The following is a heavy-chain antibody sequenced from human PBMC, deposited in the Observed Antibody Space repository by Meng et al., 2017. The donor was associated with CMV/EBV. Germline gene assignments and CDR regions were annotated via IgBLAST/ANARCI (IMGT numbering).Heavy chain of an antibody. J-gene: IGHJ4*02. V-gene: IGHV1-18*01. D-gene: IGHD3-22*01. CDR3: ARDTMMIMSFDH. CDR2: ISGYNDNT. Sequence: QVQLVQSGAEVRKPGASVKVSCKASGYTFTHHDISWVRQAPGQGLEWMGWISGYNDNTKYARHLQGRVTMTTDTSTNTAYMELRSLRSDDTAIYYCARDTMMIMSFDHWGPGTLVTVSS. CDR1: GYTFTHHD.